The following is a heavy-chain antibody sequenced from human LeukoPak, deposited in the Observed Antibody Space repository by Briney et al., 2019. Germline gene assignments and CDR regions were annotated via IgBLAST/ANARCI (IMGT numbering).Heavy chain of an antibody. J-gene: IGHJ4*02. D-gene: IGHD1-26*01. CDR3: ARDMGSGSLHY. V-gene: IGHV1-3*04. CDR1: GYTFTTYA. CDR2: INTGNGDT. Sequence: ASVKVSCKASGYTFTTYAIHWVRQAPGQRLEWLGWINTGNGDTRYSQTFQGRVTITRDTSASTAYMELSSLRPEDAAMYYCARDMGSGSLHYWGQGTLVTVSS.